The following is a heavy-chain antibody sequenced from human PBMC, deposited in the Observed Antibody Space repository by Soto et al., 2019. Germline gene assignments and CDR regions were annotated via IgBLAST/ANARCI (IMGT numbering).Heavy chain of an antibody. Sequence: ETLSLTCRVSGDSISDTIYYWGWIRQPPGKGLEWIGSINYSGSTQFHPSLKSRVTISVDTSKNEFSLRLRSVTAADTGVIYCARGVGGYSYGGLDSWGQGTLVTVSS. CDR2: INYSGST. D-gene: IGHD5-18*01. V-gene: IGHV4-39*01. CDR1: GDSISDTIYY. J-gene: IGHJ5*01. CDR3: ARGVGGYSYGGLDS.